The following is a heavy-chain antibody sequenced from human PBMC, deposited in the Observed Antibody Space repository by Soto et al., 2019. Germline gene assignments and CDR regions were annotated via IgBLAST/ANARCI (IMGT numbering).Heavy chain of an antibody. CDR2: ISGSGGST. J-gene: IGHJ6*02. CDR1: GFTFSSYA. V-gene: IGHV3-23*01. Sequence: EVQLLESGGGLVQPGGSLRLSCAASGFTFSSYAMSWVRQAPGKGLEWVSAISGSGGSTYYADSVKGRFTISRDNSKNTLYLQMNSLRAEDTAVYYCAKGEWELLDYYYGMDVWGQRTTVTVSS. CDR3: AKGEWELLDYYYGMDV. D-gene: IGHD1-26*01.